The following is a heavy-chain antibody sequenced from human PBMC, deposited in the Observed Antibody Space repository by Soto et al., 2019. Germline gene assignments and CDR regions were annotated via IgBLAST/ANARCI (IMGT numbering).Heavy chain of an antibody. CDR2: INVGNGNT. Sequence: ASVKVSCKASGYTFTKYAIHWVRQAPEQRLEWLGWINVGNGNTEYSQKSQGRVTITRDTSATTVYMELSSLRSEDTALYFCARVRMGDYYDSSGYYRNDAFDIWGQGTMVTVSS. CDR1: GYTFTKYA. J-gene: IGHJ3*02. CDR3: ARVRMGDYYDSSGYYRNDAFDI. D-gene: IGHD3-22*01. V-gene: IGHV1-3*01.